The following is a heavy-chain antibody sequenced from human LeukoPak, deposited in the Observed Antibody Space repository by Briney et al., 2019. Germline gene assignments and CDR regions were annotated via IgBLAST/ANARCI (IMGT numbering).Heavy chain of an antibody. CDR2: IIPIFGTA. CDR1: GGTFSSYA. J-gene: IGHJ4*02. Sequence: GASVKVSCTASGGTFSSYAISWLRQAPGQGLEWMGGIIPIFGTANYAQKFQGRVTITTDESTSTAYMELSSLRSEDTAVYYCARSEAAAGAGDYWGKGTLVTVSS. D-gene: IGHD6-13*01. V-gene: IGHV1-69*05. CDR3: ARSEAAAGAGDY.